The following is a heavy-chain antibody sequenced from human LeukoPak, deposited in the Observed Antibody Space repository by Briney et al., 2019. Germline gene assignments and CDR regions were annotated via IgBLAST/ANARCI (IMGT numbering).Heavy chain of an antibody. Sequence: PSQTVSLTCTVSGGSISSGDYYGSWIRQPPGKGLEWIGYIYYSGSTYYNPSLKSRVTISVDTSKNQFSLKLSSVTAADTAVYYCARGQYNWNDGGYFQHWGQGTLVTVSS. V-gene: IGHV4-30-4*01. J-gene: IGHJ1*01. CDR3: ARGQYNWNDGGYFQH. CDR1: GGSISSGDYY. D-gene: IGHD1-20*01. CDR2: IYYSGST.